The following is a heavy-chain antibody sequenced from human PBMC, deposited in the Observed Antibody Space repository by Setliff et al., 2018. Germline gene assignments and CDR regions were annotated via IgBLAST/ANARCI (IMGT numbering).Heavy chain of an antibody. CDR2: IFYGGST. Sequence: PSETLSLTCTVSSGSISSNSHYWSWVRQPPGKGLEWIATIFYGGSTYYNPSLKSRVTMSVDTSKNQFSLKLNSVTAADTAVYYCARHPSGSAFDIWGQGTMVTVSS. J-gene: IGHJ3*02. CDR3: ARHPSGSAFDI. D-gene: IGHD1-26*01. CDR1: SGSISSNSHY. V-gene: IGHV4-39*01.